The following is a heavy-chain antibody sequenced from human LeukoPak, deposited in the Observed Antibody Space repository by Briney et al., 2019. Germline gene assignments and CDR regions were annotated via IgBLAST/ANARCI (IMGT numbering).Heavy chain of an antibody. J-gene: IGHJ4*02. Sequence: GESLKISCKGSGYSFTSYWIGWVRQMPGKGLEWMGIIYPGDSDTRYSPSFQGQVTISADKSISTAYLQWSSLKASDTAMYYCARHGLTWRSSWTQIDYWGQGTLVTVSS. CDR1: GYSFTSYW. D-gene: IGHD6-13*01. V-gene: IGHV5-51*01. CDR2: IYPGDSDT. CDR3: ARHGLTWRSSWTQIDY.